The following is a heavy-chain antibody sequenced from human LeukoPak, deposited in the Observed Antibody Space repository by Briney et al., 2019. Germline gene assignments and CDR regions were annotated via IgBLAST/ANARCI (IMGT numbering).Heavy chain of an antibody. J-gene: IGHJ3*02. D-gene: IGHD3-22*01. CDR2: ISGSGGST. CDR1: GFTFSSYA. Sequence: PGGSLRLSCAASGFTFSSYAMSWVRQAPGKGLEWVSAISGSGGSTYYADSVKGRFTISRDNSKNTLYLQMNSLRAEDTAVYYCAKDSQNRYYDSSGYIPPHDAFDIWGQGTMVTVSS. V-gene: IGHV3-23*01. CDR3: AKDSQNRYYDSSGYIPPHDAFDI.